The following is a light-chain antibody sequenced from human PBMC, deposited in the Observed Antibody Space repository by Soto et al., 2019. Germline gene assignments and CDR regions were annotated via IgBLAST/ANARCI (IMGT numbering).Light chain of an antibody. CDR2: DAS. CDR1: QSVSSN. CDR3: QQYNNWPGT. Sequence: EIVMTQSPATLSVSPGERATLSCRASQSVSSNLAWYQQKPGQAPRLLIYDASTRATGIPARFSGSGSGTEFSLTISSLQSEDFAVYYCQQYNNWPGTFGQGTKVDIK. V-gene: IGKV3-15*01. J-gene: IGKJ1*01.